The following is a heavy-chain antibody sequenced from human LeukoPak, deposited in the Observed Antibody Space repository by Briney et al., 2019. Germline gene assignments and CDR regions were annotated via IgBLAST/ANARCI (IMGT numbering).Heavy chain of an antibody. CDR1: GGSISSYY. D-gene: IGHD6-19*01. V-gene: IGHV4-59*08. J-gene: IGHJ3*01. CDR2: IYYSGST. Sequence: PSETLSLTCTVSGGSISSYYWSWIRQPPGKGLEWIGYIYYSGSTNYNPSLKSRVTISVDTSKNHFSLKLTSLTAADTAVYYCARVPIAEAAFDVWGQGTLVTVSS. CDR3: ARVPIAEAAFDV.